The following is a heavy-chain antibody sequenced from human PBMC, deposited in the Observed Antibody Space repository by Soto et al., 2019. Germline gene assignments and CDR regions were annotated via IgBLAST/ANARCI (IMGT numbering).Heavy chain of an antibody. D-gene: IGHD1-26*01. CDR3: ARDTEWERTSSYFDY. CDR1: GFSFSTCV. Sequence: PGGSLRLSCEASGFSFSTCVMSWVRQAPGKGLEWVSAISSSGESTYYADSVKGRFTISRDNTKNSLYLQMNSLRAEDTAVYYCARDTEWERTSSYFDYWGQGTLVTVSS. CDR2: ISSSGEST. J-gene: IGHJ4*02. V-gene: IGHV3-23*01.